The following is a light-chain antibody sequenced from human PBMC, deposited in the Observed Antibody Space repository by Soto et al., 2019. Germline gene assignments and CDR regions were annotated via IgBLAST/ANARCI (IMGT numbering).Light chain of an antibody. J-gene: IGKJ1*01. V-gene: IGKV1-5*03. CDR3: QQYNTYPWT. CDR2: KAS. Sequence: DIQMTQSPSTLSASVGDTVTITSRASQRISNWLAWYQQRPGKAPNLLIYKASSLEGGVPSRFSGSGSGTDFTLTISSLQPDDFATYYCQQYNTYPWTFGQGTRVE. CDR1: QRISNW.